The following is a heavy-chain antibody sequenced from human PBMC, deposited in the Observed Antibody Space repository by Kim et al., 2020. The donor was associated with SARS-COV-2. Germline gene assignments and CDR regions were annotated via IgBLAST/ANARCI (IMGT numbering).Heavy chain of an antibody. D-gene: IGHD3-3*01. CDR3: ARLYYDFWSGYPGITHFDY. CDR2: IYYSGST. CDR1: GGSISSYY. V-gene: IGHV4-59*08. Sequence: SETLSLTCTVSGGSISSYYWSWIRQPPGKGLEWIGYIYYSGSTNYNPSLKSRVTISVDTSKNQFSLKLSSVTAADTAVYYCARLYYDFWSGYPGITHFDYWGQGTLVTVSS. J-gene: IGHJ4*02.